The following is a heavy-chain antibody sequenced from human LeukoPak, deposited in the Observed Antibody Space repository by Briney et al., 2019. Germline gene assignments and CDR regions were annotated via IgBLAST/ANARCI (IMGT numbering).Heavy chain of an antibody. Sequence: GESLKISCKGSGYSFTSYWIGWVRQMPGKGLEWMGIIYPGDSDTRYSPSFQGQVTISADKSISTDYLQWSSLKASDTAMYYCARGYYDFWSGYYKVNWFDPWGQGTLVTVSS. CDR1: GYSFTSYW. CDR3: ARGYYDFWSGYYKVNWFDP. D-gene: IGHD3-3*01. CDR2: IYPGDSDT. V-gene: IGHV5-51*01. J-gene: IGHJ5*02.